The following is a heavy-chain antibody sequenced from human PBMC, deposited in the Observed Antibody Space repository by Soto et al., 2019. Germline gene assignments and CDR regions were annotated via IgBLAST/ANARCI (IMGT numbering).Heavy chain of an antibody. J-gene: IGHJ4*02. CDR1: GFSFSTYN. Sequence: EVQLVESGGALEQPGGSLRLSCAASGFSFSTYNMNWVRQAPGKGLEWVSYISTSSSIIYYADSVKGRFTVSRDNAKNSLYLQMNSLRAEDTAVYYCARHDPDYWGQGTLVTVSS. CDR3: ARHDPDY. CDR2: ISTSSSII. V-gene: IGHV3-48*01. D-gene: IGHD1-1*01.